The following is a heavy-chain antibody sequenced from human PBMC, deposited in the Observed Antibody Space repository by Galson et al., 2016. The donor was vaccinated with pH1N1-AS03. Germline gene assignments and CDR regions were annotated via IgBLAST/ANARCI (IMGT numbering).Heavy chain of an antibody. Sequence: SVKVSCKASGGTFSSFAISWVRQAPGQGLEWMGGIIPIFGTPNYAQKFQGRVTITADKSTFTAYMELSSLRPEDTAVYYCARPRGWSGHDAFDIWGQGTMVTVSS. CDR2: IIPIFGTP. V-gene: IGHV1-69*06. D-gene: IGHD3-3*01. CDR3: ARPRGWSGHDAFDI. J-gene: IGHJ3*02. CDR1: GGTFSSFA.